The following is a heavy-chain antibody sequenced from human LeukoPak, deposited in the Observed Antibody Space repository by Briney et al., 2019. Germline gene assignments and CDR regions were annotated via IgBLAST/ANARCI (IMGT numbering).Heavy chain of an antibody. CDR2: IYPGDSDT. CDR1: GYSFTSYW. V-gene: IGHV5-51*01. D-gene: IGHD3-22*01. J-gene: IGHJ3*02. CDR3: ASRGSYDSSGWLAFDI. Sequence: GESLKISCKGSGYSFTSYWIGWVRQMPGKGLEWMGIIYPGDSDTRYSPSFQGQVTISADKSISTAYLQWSSLKASDTAMYYCASRGSYDSSGWLAFDIWGQGTMVTVSS.